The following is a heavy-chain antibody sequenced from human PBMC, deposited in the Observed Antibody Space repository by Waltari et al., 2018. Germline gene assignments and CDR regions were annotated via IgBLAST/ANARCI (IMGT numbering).Heavy chain of an antibody. J-gene: IGHJ4*02. CDR1: GYTFTSYD. CDR2: MNPNSGNT. V-gene: IGHV1-8*01. Sequence: QVQLVQSGAEVKKPGASVKASCKASGYTFTSYDINWWRQAPGQGLEWMGWMNPNSGNTGYAQKFQGRVTMTRNTSISTAYMELSSLRSEDTAVYYCARAKYYYDSSGYRSFGYWGQGTLVTVSS. CDR3: ARAKYYYDSSGYRSFGY. D-gene: IGHD3-22*01.